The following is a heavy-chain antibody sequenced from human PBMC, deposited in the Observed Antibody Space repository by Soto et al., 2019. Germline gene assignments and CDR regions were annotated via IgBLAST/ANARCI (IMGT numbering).Heavy chain of an antibody. Sequence: GASVKVSCKASGGTFSSYAISWVRQAPGQGLEWMGGIIPIFGTANYAQKFQGRVTITADESTSTAYMELSSLRSEDTAVYYCARSHSDIVVVPAALGEDYYYGMEVWGQGTTVTVSS. J-gene: IGHJ6*02. V-gene: IGHV1-69*13. CDR1: GGTFSSYA. CDR2: IIPIFGTA. D-gene: IGHD2-2*01. CDR3: ARSHSDIVVVPAALGEDYYYGMEV.